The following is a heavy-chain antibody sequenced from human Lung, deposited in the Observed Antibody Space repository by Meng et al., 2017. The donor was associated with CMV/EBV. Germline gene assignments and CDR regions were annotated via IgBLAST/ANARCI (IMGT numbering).Heavy chain of an antibody. J-gene: IGHJ4*02. Sequence: LNSYAMHWVRQAQGKGLEYVSAISSNGGSTYYADSVKGRFTISRDNSKNTLYLQMGSLRAEDMAVYYCARGSIDYYDSSGYYGLFDYWGQGTLVTVSS. CDR3: ARGSIDYYDSSGYYGLFDY. D-gene: IGHD3-22*01. CDR2: ISSNGGST. CDR1: LNSYA. V-gene: IGHV3-64*02.